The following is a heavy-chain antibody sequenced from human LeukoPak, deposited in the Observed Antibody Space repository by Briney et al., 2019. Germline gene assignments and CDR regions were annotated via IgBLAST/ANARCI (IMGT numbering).Heavy chain of an antibody. CDR3: NTAYIETRP. CDR2: ISASGGST. V-gene: IGHV3-23*01. Sequence: PGRSLRLSCAASGFAFSSYAMSWVRQAPGKGLEWVSAISASGGSTYYADSVKGRFTISRDNSKNTLYLQMNSLRAEDTAVYYCNTAYIETRPWGQGTLVAVSS. CDR1: GFAFSSYA. J-gene: IGHJ5*02. D-gene: IGHD6-6*01.